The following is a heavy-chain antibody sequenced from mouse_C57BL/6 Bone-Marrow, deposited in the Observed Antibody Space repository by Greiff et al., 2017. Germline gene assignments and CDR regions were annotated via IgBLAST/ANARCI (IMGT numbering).Heavy chain of an antibody. J-gene: IGHJ1*03. V-gene: IGHV1-66*01. CDR1: GYSFTSYY. CDR2: IYPGSGNT. CDR3: AREDYYGSFWYFDV. D-gene: IGHD1-1*01. Sequence: QVHVKQSGPELVKPGASVKISCKASGYSFTSYYIHWVKQRPGQGLEWIGWIYPGSGNTKYNEKFKGKATLAADTSSSTAYMQLSSLTSEDSAVYYCAREDYYGSFWYFDVWGTGTTVTVSS.